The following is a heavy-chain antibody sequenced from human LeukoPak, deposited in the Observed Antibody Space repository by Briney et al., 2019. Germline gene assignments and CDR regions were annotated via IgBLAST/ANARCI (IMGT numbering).Heavy chain of an antibody. CDR2: IYSGGDT. V-gene: IGHV3-66*01. D-gene: IGHD3-10*01. CDR3: ARVRGQMVPI. J-gene: IGHJ4*02. CDR1: GFTVSSNY. Sequence: PGGSPRLSCAASGFTVSSNYMSWVRQAPGKGLEWISVIYSGGDTYYADSVKGRFTISRDNSKNTLYLQMNSLRAEDTAVYYCARVRGQMVPIWGQGTLVTVSS.